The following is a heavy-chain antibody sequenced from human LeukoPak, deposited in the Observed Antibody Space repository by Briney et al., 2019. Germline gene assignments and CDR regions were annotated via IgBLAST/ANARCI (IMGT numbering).Heavy chain of an antibody. CDR2: ISSSSSYI. V-gene: IGHV3-21*01. D-gene: IGHD3-3*01. CDR1: RFTFSSYA. Sequence: GGSLRLSCAASRFTFSSYAMSWVRQAPGKGLEWVSSISSSSSYIYYADSVKGRFTISRDNAKNSLYLQMNSLRAEDTAVYYCARDIRYYDFWSGYFDYWGQGTLVTVSS. J-gene: IGHJ4*02. CDR3: ARDIRYYDFWSGYFDY.